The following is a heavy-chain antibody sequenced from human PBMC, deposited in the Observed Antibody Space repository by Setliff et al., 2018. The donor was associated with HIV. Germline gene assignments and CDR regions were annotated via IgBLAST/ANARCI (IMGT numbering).Heavy chain of an antibody. CDR3: ARPNYYDSSGSFDY. J-gene: IGHJ4*02. V-gene: IGHV3-30*02. Sequence: PGGSLRLSCAASGFTFSSYGIHWVRQAPGKGLEWVAFIRYTGSNKYYADSVKGRFTISRDNSKNTLYLQMNSLRAEDTAVYYCARPNYYDSSGSFDYWGQGTLVTVSS. CDR1: GFTFSSYG. CDR2: IRYTGSNK. D-gene: IGHD3-22*01.